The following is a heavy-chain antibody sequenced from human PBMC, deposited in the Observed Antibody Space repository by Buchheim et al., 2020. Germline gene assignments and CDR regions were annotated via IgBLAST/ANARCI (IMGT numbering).Heavy chain of an antibody. J-gene: IGHJ4*02. CDR1: GGSISSGGYS. Sequence: QLQLRESGSGLVKPSQTLSLTCAVSGGSISSGGYSWSWIRQPPGKGLEWIGYIYHSGSTYYNPSLKSRVTISVDRSKNQFSLKLSSVTAADTAVYYCARGEQDYVWESYRLDYGGQGT. V-gene: IGHV4-30-2*01. D-gene: IGHD3-16*02. CDR3: ARGEQDYVWESYRLDY. CDR2: IYHSGST.